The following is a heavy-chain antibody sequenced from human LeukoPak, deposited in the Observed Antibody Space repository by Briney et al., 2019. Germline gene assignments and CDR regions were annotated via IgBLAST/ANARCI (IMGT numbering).Heavy chain of an antibody. CDR2: TKPDGSEN. Sequence: GGSLRLSCAASGSSFNNYWMSWVRQAPGKGLEWVANTKPDGSENYYVDSVRGRFTISRDNAKNLLYLQMSNLRAEDTAVYYCATDGYSSARDYWGQGTLVTVSS. J-gene: IGHJ4*02. V-gene: IGHV3-7*01. D-gene: IGHD6-25*01. CDR3: ATDGYSSARDY. CDR1: GSSFNNYW.